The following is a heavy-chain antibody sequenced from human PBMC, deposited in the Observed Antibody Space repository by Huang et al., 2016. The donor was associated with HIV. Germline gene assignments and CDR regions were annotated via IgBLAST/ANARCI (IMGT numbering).Heavy chain of an antibody. J-gene: IGHJ5*02. CDR3: AREVMTSFGGPFDP. Sequence: QVQLYQWGAGLLRPSETLSLTCAVYRGSLSGYYWSWLRQSPEKGLEWIGEINYSGTINYTPSLKSRVTISVDTSKKQLSLKLKSVTAADTAVYYCAREVMTSFGGPFDPWGQGTLVAVSS. CDR1: RGSLSGYY. CDR2: INYSGTI. D-gene: IGHD3-16*01. V-gene: IGHV4-34*01.